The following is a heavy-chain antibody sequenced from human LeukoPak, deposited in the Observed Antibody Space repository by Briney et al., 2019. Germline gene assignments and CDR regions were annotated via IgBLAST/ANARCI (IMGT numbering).Heavy chain of an antibody. CDR3: ARSEIDDYSRY. CDR1: GGSFSGYY. V-gene: IGHV4-34*10. J-gene: IGHJ4*02. Sequence: PSETLSLTCAVYGGSFSGYYWSWIRQPPGKGLEWLGSIYQDGSTYDNLSLKSRVTLSVDTSKNQFSLKMKTVTVADTAVYYCARSEIDDYSRYWGQGTRVIVSS. CDR2: IYQDGST. D-gene: IGHD3-16*01.